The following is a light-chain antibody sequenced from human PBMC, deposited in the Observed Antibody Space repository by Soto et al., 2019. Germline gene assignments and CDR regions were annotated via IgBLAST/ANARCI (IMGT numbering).Light chain of an antibody. Sequence: DIQMTQSPSTLSASVGDRVTITCRASESINKWVAWYQEKPGKAPELLISDASSLESGVPPRFSGSGSGTEFTLTISSLQPYDFATYYCQQCNSYPWTVGQGTKVDSK. J-gene: IGKJ1*01. CDR2: DAS. CDR1: ESINKW. CDR3: QQCNSYPWT. V-gene: IGKV1-5*01.